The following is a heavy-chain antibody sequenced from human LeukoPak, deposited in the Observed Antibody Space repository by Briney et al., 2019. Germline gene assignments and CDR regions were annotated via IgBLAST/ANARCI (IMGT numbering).Heavy chain of an antibody. V-gene: IGHV4-34*01. CDR2: INHSGST. CDR1: GGSFSGYR. D-gene: IGHD4-23*01. J-gene: IGHJ6*02. CDR3: ARLFGGYYYYYYGMDV. Sequence: SETLSLTCAVYGGSFSGYRWSWIRQPPGKGLEWIGEINHSGSTNYNPSLKSRVTISVDTSKNQISLKLSSVTAADTAVYYCARLFGGYYYYYYGMDVWGQGTTVTVSS.